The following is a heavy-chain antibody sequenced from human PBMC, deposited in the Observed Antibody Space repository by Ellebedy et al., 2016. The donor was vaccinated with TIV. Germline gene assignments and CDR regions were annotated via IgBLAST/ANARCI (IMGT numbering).Heavy chain of an antibody. CDR2: ISWNSVNI. D-gene: IGHD3-22*01. V-gene: IGHV3-9*01. J-gene: IGHJ4*02. CDR1: GFSFDDYA. Sequence: SLKISXAASGFSFDDYAMYWVRQAPGKGLEWVSAISWNSVNIGYADSVKGRFTISRDDAKNSLYLQMNNLRAEDTALYYCAKPAGDKTMTNWGGHFDYWGRGTLVTVSS. CDR3: AKPAGDKTMTNWGGHFDY.